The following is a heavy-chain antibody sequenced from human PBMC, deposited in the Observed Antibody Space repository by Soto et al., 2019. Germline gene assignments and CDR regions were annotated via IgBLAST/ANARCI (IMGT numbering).Heavy chain of an antibody. J-gene: IGHJ4*02. CDR2: IYYSGST. CDR3: ATQDYYDSSGYYRSFDY. CDR1: GGSISSGDYY. Sequence: PSETLSLTCTVSGGSISSGDYYWSWIRQPPGKGLEWIGYIYYSGSTYYNPSLKSRVTISVDTSKNQFSLKLSSVTAADTAVYYCATQDYYDSSGYYRSFDYWGQGTLVTVSS. V-gene: IGHV4-30-4*01. D-gene: IGHD3-22*01.